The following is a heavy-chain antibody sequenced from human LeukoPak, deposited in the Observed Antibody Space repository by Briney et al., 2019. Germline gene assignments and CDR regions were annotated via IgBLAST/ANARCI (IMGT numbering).Heavy chain of an antibody. CDR3: GRNYVQDY. V-gene: IGHV3-21*01. CDR1: GFTFSSYS. CDR2: ISSSSSYI. Sequence: GGSLRLSCAASGFTFSSYSMNWVRQAPGKGLEWVLFISSSSSYIYYADSRKGRFTISRDNAKSSLYLQMNSLRDEDTAFYYCGRNYVQDYWGQGTLVTVPS. J-gene: IGHJ4*02. D-gene: IGHD3-16*01.